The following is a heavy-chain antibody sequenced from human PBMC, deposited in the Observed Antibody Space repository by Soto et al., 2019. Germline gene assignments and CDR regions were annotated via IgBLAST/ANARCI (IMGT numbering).Heavy chain of an antibody. Sequence: ASVKVSCKASGYTFTSYAMHWVRQAPGQRLEWMGWINAGNGNTKYSQKFQGRVTITRDTSASTAYMELSSLRSEDTAVYYCARVGGWYNAFDIWGQGTMVTVSS. CDR2: INAGNGNT. CDR1: GYTFTSYA. CDR3: ARVGGWYNAFDI. J-gene: IGHJ3*02. D-gene: IGHD6-19*01. V-gene: IGHV1-3*01.